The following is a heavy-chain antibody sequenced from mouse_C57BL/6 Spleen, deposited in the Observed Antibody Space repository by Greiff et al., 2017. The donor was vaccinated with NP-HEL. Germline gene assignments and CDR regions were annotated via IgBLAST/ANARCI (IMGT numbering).Heavy chain of an antibody. V-gene: IGHV1-26*01. J-gene: IGHJ1*03. D-gene: IGHD2-2*01. Sequence: EVQLQQSGPELVQPGASVKISCKASGYSFTDYSMNWVKQSHGKSLEWIGDINPNYGVTSSNQKFKGKATLPVDQSSTTANMELRSLTAEDAADYYCAKRKGYYWYFDVWGTGTTVTVSS. CDR2: INPNYGVT. CDR3: AKRKGYYWYFDV. CDR1: GYSFTDYS.